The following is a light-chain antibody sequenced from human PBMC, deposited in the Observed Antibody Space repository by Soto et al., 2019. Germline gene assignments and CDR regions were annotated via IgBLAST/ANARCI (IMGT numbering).Light chain of an antibody. J-gene: IGKJ4*01. Sequence: EMVMKQSPATLSVSPGERATLSCRASQSVSSSNLAWYQQKPGQAPRLLIYGASTRATGIPARFSGSGSGTEFTLTISSLQSEDFAVYYCQQYNNWPLTFGGGPKVDI. CDR3: QQYNNWPLT. V-gene: IGKV3-15*01. CDR1: QSVSSSN. CDR2: GAS.